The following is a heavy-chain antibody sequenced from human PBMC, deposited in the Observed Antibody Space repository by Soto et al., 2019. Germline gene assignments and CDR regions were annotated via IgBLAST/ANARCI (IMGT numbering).Heavy chain of an antibody. CDR3: ARGRELVWFGEETFGVDV. CDR1: GGSFSGYY. CDR2: ITHSGGI. J-gene: IGHJ6*02. Sequence: QVQLQQWGAGLLKPSATLSLTCAVHGGSFSGYYWSWIRQSPGKGLEWVGEITHSGGINYNKSLKSRVTISVDTSKKQFSLKVNSVTAADTAVYYCARGRELVWFGEETFGVDVWGQGTTVTVSS. D-gene: IGHD3-10*01. V-gene: IGHV4-34*02.